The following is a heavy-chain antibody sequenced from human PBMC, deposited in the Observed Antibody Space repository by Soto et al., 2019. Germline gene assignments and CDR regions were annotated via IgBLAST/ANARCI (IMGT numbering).Heavy chain of an antibody. J-gene: IGHJ3*02. Sequence: GASVKVSCKASGGTFSSYAISWVRQAPGQGLEWMGGIIPIFGTANYAQKFQGRVTITADESTSTAYMELSSLRSEDTAVYYCARGDIRGLRDTRVYDAFDIWGQGTMVTVSS. V-gene: IGHV1-69*13. CDR1: GGTFSSYA. D-gene: IGHD4-17*01. CDR3: ARGDIRGLRDTRVYDAFDI. CDR2: IIPIFGTA.